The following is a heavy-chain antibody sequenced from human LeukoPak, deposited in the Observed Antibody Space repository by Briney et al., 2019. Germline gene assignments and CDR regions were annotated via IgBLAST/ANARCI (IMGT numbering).Heavy chain of an antibody. J-gene: IGHJ4*02. D-gene: IGHD6-6*01. V-gene: IGHV3-21*01. CDR2: ISSSSSYI. CDR3: ARASIAARAHHIDY. Sequence: GGSLRLSCAASGFTFSSYSMNWVRQAPGKGLEWVSSISSSSSYIYYADSVKGRFTISRDNAKHSLYLQMNSLRAEDTAVYYCARASIAARAHHIDYWGRGTLVTVSS. CDR1: GFTFSSYS.